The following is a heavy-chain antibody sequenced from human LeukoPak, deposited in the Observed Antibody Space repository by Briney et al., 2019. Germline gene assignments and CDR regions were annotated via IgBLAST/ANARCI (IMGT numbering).Heavy chain of an antibody. CDR1: GGSFRGYY. CDR3: ARGNRDIYDFWSGYYKTKPNWFDP. V-gene: IGHV4-34*01. J-gene: IGHJ5*02. Sequence: SETLSLTCAVYGGSFRGYYWSWIRQPPGKGLEWIGEINHSGSTNYNPSLKSRVTISVDQSKNQSSLKLSSVTAADTAVYYCARGNRDIYDFWSGYYKTKPNWFDPWGQGTLVTVSS. CDR2: INHSGST. D-gene: IGHD3-3*01.